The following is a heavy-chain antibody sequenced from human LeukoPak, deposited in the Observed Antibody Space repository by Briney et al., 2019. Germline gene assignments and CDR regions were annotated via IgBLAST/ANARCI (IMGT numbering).Heavy chain of an antibody. Sequence: GGSLRLSCAASGFSADSYGMSWVRQGPGKGLEWVSGFGGSGTTPYYADSVKGRFTISRENAKNSLYLQMNSLRAGDTAVYYCARGNSIDGYDYWGQGTLVTVSS. CDR1: GFSADSYG. J-gene: IGHJ4*02. CDR2: FGGSGTTP. D-gene: IGHD5-24*01. CDR3: ARGNSIDGYDY. V-gene: IGHV3-23*01.